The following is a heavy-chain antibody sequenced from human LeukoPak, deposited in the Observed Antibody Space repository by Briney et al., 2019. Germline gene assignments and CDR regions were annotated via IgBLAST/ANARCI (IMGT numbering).Heavy chain of an antibody. CDR2: INPSGGST. J-gene: IGHJ4*02. CDR3: ARDVGDAYAEDY. Sequence: GASVKVSFKASGYTLTRYYMHQVRQAPGQGLEWMGIINPSGGSTSYAQKFQGRVSMTRDTSTSTVYMELISLRTEDTAVDSGARDVGDAYAEDYWGQGTMVTVSS. D-gene: IGHD5-24*01. V-gene: IGHV1-46*01. CDR1: GYTLTRYY.